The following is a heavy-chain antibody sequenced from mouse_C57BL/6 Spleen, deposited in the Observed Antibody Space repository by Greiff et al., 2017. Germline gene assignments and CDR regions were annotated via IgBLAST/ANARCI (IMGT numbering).Heavy chain of an antibody. V-gene: IGHV10-1*01. CDR3: VRHPNEGTKDYAMDY. CDR2: IRSKSNNYAT. Sequence: DVKLQESGGGLVQPKGSLKLSCAASGFSFNTYAMNWVRQAPGKGLEWVARIRSKSNNYATYYADSVKDRFTISSDDSESMRYLQMNNLKTEDTAMYYCVRHPNEGTKDYAMDYWGQGTSVTVSS. CDR1: GFSFNTYA. D-gene: IGHD1-3*01. J-gene: IGHJ4*01.